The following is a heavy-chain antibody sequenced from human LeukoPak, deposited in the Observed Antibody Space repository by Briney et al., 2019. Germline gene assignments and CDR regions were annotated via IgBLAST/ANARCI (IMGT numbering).Heavy chain of an antibody. J-gene: IGHJ4*02. CDR3: AKDHKRYYDYVWGSSTPV. V-gene: IGHV3-23*01. CDR1: GFTFSSYG. CDR2: ISGSGGGT. Sequence: TGGSLRLSCAASGFTFSSYGMSWVRQAPGKGLEWDSAISGSGGGTYYADSVKGRFTISRDNSKNTLYLQMNSLRAEDTAVYYCAKDHKRYYDYVWGSSTPVWGQGTLATVSS. D-gene: IGHD3-16*01.